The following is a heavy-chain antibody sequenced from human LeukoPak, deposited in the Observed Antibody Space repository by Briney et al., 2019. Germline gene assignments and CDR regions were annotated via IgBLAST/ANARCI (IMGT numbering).Heavy chain of an antibody. CDR1: GFTFSSYS. Sequence: GGSLRLSCAASGFTFSSYSMSWVRQAPGKGLEWVSSISSSSSYIYYADSVKGRFTISRDNAKNSLYLQMNSLRAEDTAVYYCARDEHDILTGYFPIDYWAREPWSPSPQ. CDR3: ARDEHDILTGYFPIDY. J-gene: IGHJ4*02. V-gene: IGHV3-21*01. CDR2: ISSSSSYI. D-gene: IGHD3-9*01.